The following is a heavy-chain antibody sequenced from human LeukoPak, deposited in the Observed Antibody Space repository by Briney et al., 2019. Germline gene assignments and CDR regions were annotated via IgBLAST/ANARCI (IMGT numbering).Heavy chain of an antibody. Sequence: GGSLRLSCAASGFTFSSYAMSWARQAPGKGLEWVSAISGSGGSTYYADSVKGRFTISRDNSKNTLYLQMNSLRAEDTAVYYCAKVGHGYSSIPLLDYWGQGTLVTVSS. V-gene: IGHV3-23*01. J-gene: IGHJ4*02. CDR2: ISGSGGST. D-gene: IGHD6-13*01. CDR3: AKVGHGYSSIPLLDY. CDR1: GFTFSSYA.